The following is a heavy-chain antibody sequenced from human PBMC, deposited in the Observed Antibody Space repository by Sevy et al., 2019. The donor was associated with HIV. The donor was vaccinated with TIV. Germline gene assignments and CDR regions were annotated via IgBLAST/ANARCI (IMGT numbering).Heavy chain of an antibody. D-gene: IGHD3-22*01. CDR3: ARDYYDSSGYYRHFDL. CDR1: GYTFTGYY. CDR2: INPNSAGT. V-gene: IGHV1-2*06. Sequence: ASVKVSCKASGYTFTGYYMHWVRQAPGQGLEWMGRINPNSAGTNYAQKFQGRVTMTRDTSISTAYMELSRLRSDDTAVYYCARDYYDSSGYYRHFDLWGRGTLVTVSS. J-gene: IGHJ2*01.